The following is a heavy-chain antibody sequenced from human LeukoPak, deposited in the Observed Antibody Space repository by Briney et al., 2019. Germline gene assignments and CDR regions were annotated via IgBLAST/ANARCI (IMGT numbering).Heavy chain of an antibody. Sequence: GGSLRLSCAASGYTFDDYAMHWVRQAPGMGLEWVSLISGDSDYTYYADSVKGRFTISRDNSKNSLYLQMNTLRTEDNALYYCAKGHGSRTGDFEYWGQGTLVTVSS. D-gene: IGHD3-10*01. CDR3: AKGHGSRTGDFEY. J-gene: IGHJ4*02. V-gene: IGHV3-43*02. CDR1: GYTFDDYA. CDR2: ISGDSDYT.